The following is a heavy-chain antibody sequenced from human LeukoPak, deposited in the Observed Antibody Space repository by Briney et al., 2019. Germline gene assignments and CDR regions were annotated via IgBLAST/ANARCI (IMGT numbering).Heavy chain of an antibody. Sequence: SETLSLTCTVSGGSISSGGYYWSWIRQPPGKGLEWIGYIYYSGSTNYNPSLKSRVTVSVDTSKNQFSLKLSSVTAADTAVYYCVRSDAFDIWGQGTMVTVSS. CDR2: IYYSGST. V-gene: IGHV4-61*08. CDR1: GGSISSGGYY. J-gene: IGHJ3*02. CDR3: VRSDAFDI.